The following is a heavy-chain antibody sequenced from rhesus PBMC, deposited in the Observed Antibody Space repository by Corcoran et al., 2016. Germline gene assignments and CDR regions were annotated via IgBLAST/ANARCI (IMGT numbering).Heavy chain of an antibody. Sequence: QLQLQESGPGLVKPSETLSLTCAVSGGSISSNYWSWIRQPPGKGLEWIGRSSGSGGSTDSNPSLKSRVTISTDTSKNQFSLKLRSVAAADTAVYYCARRWYSNLLFVYWGQGVLVTVSS. D-gene: IGHD6-13*01. V-gene: IGHV4-173*01. CDR1: GGSISSNY. J-gene: IGHJ4*01. CDR3: ARRWYSNLLFVY. CDR2: SSGSGGST.